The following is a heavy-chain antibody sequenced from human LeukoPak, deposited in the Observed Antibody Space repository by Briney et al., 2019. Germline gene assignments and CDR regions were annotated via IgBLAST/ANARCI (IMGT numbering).Heavy chain of an antibody. Sequence: GGSLRLSCAASGFTFSSFGMNWVRQAPGKGLEWVSYISSSSSTIYYADSVKGRFTISRDNAKNSLYLQMNSLRAEDTAVYYCARDAGTTNYWGQGTLVTVSS. CDR2: ISSSSSTI. D-gene: IGHD1-1*01. J-gene: IGHJ4*02. CDR3: ARDAGTTNY. CDR1: GFTFSSFG. V-gene: IGHV3-48*01.